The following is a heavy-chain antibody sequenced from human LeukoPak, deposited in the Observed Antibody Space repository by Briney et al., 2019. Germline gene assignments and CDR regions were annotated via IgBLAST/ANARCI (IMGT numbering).Heavy chain of an antibody. J-gene: IGHJ5*02. CDR3: ARAPTFGGVIVSWFDP. CDR2: VYYSGTT. CDR1: GGSISSHY. Sequence: SETLSLTCTVSGGSISSHYWSWIRQPPGKGLDWIGYVYYSGTTNYNPSLKSRATMSVDTSKNQFSLKLDSVTAADTAVYYCARAPTFGGVIVSWFDPWGQGTLVTVSS. D-gene: IGHD3-16*02. V-gene: IGHV4-59*11.